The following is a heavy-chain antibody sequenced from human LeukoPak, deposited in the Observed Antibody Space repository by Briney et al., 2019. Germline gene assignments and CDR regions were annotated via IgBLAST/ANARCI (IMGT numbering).Heavy chain of an antibody. J-gene: IGHJ4*02. CDR1: GGTFNNYA. Sequence: ASVKVSCKSSGGTFNNYAVSWVRQAPGQGLEWMGGIIPLFGSANYAQRFQGRVTISADKYPSTVYMDLSSLRSEDTAVYYCARDYRNNYFDYWGQGTLVTVSS. CDR3: ARDYRNNYFDY. CDR2: IIPLFGSA. D-gene: IGHD1/OR15-1a*01. V-gene: IGHV1-69*06.